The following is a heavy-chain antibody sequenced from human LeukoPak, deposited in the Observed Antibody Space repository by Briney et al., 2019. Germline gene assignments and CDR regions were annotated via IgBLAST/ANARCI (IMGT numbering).Heavy chain of an antibody. Sequence: SETLSLTCTVSGYSISSGYYWGWIRQPPGQGLEWIGNIYPTGSTYYNPSLKSRVTISVDTSKNQFSLKVSSVSAADTAVYYCARTYGDYYFDYWGQGTLVTVSS. CDR1: GYSISSGYY. V-gene: IGHV4-38-2*02. CDR3: ARTYGDYYFDY. J-gene: IGHJ4*02. CDR2: IYPTGST. D-gene: IGHD4-17*01.